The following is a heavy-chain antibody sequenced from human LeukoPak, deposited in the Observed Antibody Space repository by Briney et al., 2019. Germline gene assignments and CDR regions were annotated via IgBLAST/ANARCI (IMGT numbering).Heavy chain of an antibody. J-gene: IGHJ4*02. CDR2: IIPIFGTA. CDR1: GGTFSSYA. Sequence: ASVTVSCTASGGTFSSYAISWVRQAPGQGLEWMGGIIPIFGTANYAQKFQGRVTITADESTSTAYMELSSLRSEDTAVYYCARSRVWSDDWGYFDYWGQGTLVTVSS. CDR3: ARSRVWSDDWGYFDY. D-gene: IGHD3-3*01. V-gene: IGHV1-69*01.